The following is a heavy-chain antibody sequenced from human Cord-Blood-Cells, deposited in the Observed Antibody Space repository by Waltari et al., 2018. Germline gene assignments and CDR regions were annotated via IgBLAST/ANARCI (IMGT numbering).Heavy chain of an antibody. V-gene: IGHV4-39*01. CDR1: GGSISSSSYY. D-gene: IGHD4-17*01. J-gene: IGHJ4*02. Sequence: QLQLQESGPGLVKPSETLSLTCTVSGGSISSSSYYWGWIRQPPGTGLEWIGSGYYRGGTDYNPPLKSLVAISVDASKIPFSLKLSSVTAADTAVYYCAESATVVTPYYCDYWSQGTLVTVSS. CDR3: AESATVVTPYYCDY. CDR2: GYYRGGT.